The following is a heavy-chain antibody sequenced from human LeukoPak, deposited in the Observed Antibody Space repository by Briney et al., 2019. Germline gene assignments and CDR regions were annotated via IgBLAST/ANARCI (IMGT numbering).Heavy chain of an antibody. Sequence: GSLRLSCAASGFTFSSYSMNWVRQAPGKGLEWVSYISSSSSTIYYADSVKGRFTISRDNAKTSLHLQMNSLRAEPTAVYYCARDRSGRQQLVRGFGWFDPWGQGTLVTVSS. V-gene: IGHV3-48*01. J-gene: IGHJ5*02. CDR1: GFTFSSYS. D-gene: IGHD6-13*01. CDR3: ARDRSGRQQLVRGFGWFDP. CDR2: ISSSSSTI.